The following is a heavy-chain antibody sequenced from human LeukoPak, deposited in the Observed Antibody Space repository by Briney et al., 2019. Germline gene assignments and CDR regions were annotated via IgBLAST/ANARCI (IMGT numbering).Heavy chain of an antibody. J-gene: IGHJ5*02. D-gene: IGHD6-13*01. CDR3: ARDSGYSSSWWRYNWFDP. V-gene: IGHV3-33*08. CDR2: IWYDGSNK. Sequence: GGSLRLSCAASGFTFSSYGMHWVRQAPGKGLEWVAVIWYDGSNKYYADSVKGRFTISRDNSKNTLYLQMNSLRAEDTAVYYCARDSGYSSSWWRYNWFDPWGQGTLVTVSS. CDR1: GFTFSSYG.